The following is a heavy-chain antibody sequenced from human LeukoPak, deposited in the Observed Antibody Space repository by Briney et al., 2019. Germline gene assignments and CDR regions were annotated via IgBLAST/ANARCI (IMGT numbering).Heavy chain of an antibody. D-gene: IGHD3-3*01. CDR3: AREFEPIFGVSYYGMDV. V-gene: IGHV3-7*01. Sequence: GGSLRLSCAASGFTFSTYWVTWVRQAPGKGLEWVANINVDGSEKYYVDSVKGRFTISRDNAKNSLYLQMNSLRAEDTAVYYCAREFEPIFGVSYYGMDVWGQGTTVTVSS. CDR2: INVDGSEK. CDR1: GFTFSTYW. J-gene: IGHJ6*02.